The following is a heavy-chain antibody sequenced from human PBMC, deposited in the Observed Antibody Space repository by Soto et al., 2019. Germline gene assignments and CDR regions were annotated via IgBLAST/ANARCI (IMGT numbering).Heavy chain of an antibody. D-gene: IGHD6-19*01. Sequence: EVQLLESGGGLEQPGGSLRLSCAASGFVFSSYAMSWVRQAPGKGLEWVSAISGSGTTAYYADSVKGRFIFSRDNPKNTMYLQMNSLRAEDTAVYFCAKPTDGWFSAFEIWGQGTVVTVSS. J-gene: IGHJ3*02. V-gene: IGHV3-23*01. CDR3: AKPTDGWFSAFEI. CDR1: GFVFSSYA. CDR2: ISGSGTTA.